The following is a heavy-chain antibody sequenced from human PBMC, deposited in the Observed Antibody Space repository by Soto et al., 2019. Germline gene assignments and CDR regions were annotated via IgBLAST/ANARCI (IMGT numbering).Heavy chain of an antibody. CDR1: GGPFSSYH. Sequence: QVQLVQSGAEVKKPGSSVKLSCKASGGPFSSYHISWVRQAPGQGLEWVGRIIPIHGRANNAQHFQGRVTITADTSTRTAYMELSSLTSEATAGYYWAKVAGTTSSNWFAPWGHGTVVTVSS. D-gene: IGHD2-2*01. CDR3: AKVAGTTSSNWFAP. V-gene: IGHV1-69*08. J-gene: IGHJ5*02. CDR2: IIPIHGRA.